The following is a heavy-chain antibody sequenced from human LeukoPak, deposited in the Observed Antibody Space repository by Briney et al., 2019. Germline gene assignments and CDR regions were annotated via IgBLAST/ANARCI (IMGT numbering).Heavy chain of an antibody. CDR3: AKDGGDYPHYFDY. V-gene: IGHV3-30*18. D-gene: IGHD4-17*01. Sequence: PGGSLRLFCAASGFTFSSYGMHWVRQAPGKGLEGVAVISYDGSNKYYADSVKGRFTISRDNSKNTLYLQMNSLRAEDTAVYYCAKDGGDYPHYFDYWGQGTLVTVSS. CDR1: GFTFSSYG. J-gene: IGHJ4*02. CDR2: ISYDGSNK.